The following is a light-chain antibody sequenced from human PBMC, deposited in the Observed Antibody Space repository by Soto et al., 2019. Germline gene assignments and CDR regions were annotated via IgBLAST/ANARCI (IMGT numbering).Light chain of an antibody. CDR3: QQTFSNPPWT. CDR1: QIINSY. V-gene: IGKV1-39*01. Sequence: DIQMTQSPSSLSASVGDRVTITCRASQIINSYVNWYQHKPGKAPKLLIYAASSLQSGVPSRFSGSESETDFTLTISSLQPEDFATYYCQQTFSNPPWTFGQGTKVEIK. J-gene: IGKJ1*01. CDR2: AAS.